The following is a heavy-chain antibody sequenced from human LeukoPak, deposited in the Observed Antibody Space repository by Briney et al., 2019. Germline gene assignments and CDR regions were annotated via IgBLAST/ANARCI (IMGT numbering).Heavy chain of an antibody. CDR3: ARGDYDSSGYYRPY. D-gene: IGHD3-22*01. CDR2: IYHSGST. Sequence: SETLSLTCGVSGYSISSGYYWGWIRQPPGKGLEWIGSIYHSGSTYYNPSLKSRVTISVDTSKNQFSLKLNSVTAADTAVYYCARGDYDSSGYYRPYWGRGTLVTVAS. J-gene: IGHJ4*02. V-gene: IGHV4-38-2*01. CDR1: GYSISSGYY.